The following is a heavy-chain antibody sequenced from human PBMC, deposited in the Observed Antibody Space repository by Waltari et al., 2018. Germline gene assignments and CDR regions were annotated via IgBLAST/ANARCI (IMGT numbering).Heavy chain of an antibody. CDR3: ARAAAPGKGAHWFDP. CDR2: MNPNSGNT. CDR1: GYTFTTYD. Sequence: QVQLVQSGAEVKQPGASLKVSCKPSGYTFTTYDINGLRQGPGQRIEWMGWMNPNSGNTGFAQDFQDRLIMTANNAITTAYRELTGLTSGDTAVYYCARAAAPGKGAHWFDPWGQGTLVTVSS. V-gene: IGHV1-8*01. D-gene: IGHD6-13*01. J-gene: IGHJ5*02.